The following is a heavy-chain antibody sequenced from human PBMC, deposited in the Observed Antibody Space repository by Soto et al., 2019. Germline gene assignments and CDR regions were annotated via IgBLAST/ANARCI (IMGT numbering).Heavy chain of an antibody. V-gene: IGHV1-46*01. CDR3: ARSNDYGDGRRYYYYYYGMDV. CDR1: GYTFTSYY. J-gene: IGHJ6*02. Sequence: ASVKVSCKASGYTFTSYYMHWVRKTPGQGLERMGIINPSGGSXSYAQKFQRRVTMTRNTSTSKVYIELSSLRSEDTAVYYCARSNDYGDGRRYYYYYYGMDVWGQGTMVTVSS. CDR2: INPSGGSX. D-gene: IGHD4-17*01.